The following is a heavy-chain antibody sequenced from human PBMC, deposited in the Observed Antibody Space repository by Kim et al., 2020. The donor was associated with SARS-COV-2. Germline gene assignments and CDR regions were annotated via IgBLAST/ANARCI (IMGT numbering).Heavy chain of an antibody. J-gene: IGHJ6*03. D-gene: IGHD2-2*01. CDR3: ARGIVVVPAAIANYYYMDV. Sequence: SVKVSCKASGGTFSSYAISWVRQAPGQGLEWMGGIIPTFGTANYAEKFQGRVTITADESTSTAYMELSSLRSEDTAVYYCARGIVVVPAAIANYYYMDVWGKGTTVSVSS. V-gene: IGHV1-69*13. CDR1: GGTFSSYA. CDR2: IIPTFGTA.